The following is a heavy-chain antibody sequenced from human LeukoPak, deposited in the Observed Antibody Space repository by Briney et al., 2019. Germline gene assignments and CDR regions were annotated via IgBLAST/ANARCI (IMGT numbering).Heavy chain of an antibody. Sequence: GGSLRLSCAASGFTFSSYSMNWVRQAPGKGLEWVSSISSSSSYIYYADSVKGRFTISRDNAKNSLYLQMNSLRAEDTAVYYRARVQQLNLQGPDYWGQGTLVTVSS. V-gene: IGHV3-21*01. CDR2: ISSSSSYI. CDR1: GFTFSSYS. CDR3: ARVQQLNLQGPDY. J-gene: IGHJ4*02. D-gene: IGHD6-13*01.